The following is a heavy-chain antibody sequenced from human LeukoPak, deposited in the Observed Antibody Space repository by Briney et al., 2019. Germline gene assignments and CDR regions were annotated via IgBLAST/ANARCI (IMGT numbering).Heavy chain of an antibody. CDR2: IYPGDSDT. J-gene: IGHJ3*02. CDR1: GYSFTSYW. V-gene: IGHV5-51*01. Sequence: GESLKISCKGSGYSFTSYWIGWVRQMPGKGLEWMGIIYPGDSDTRYSPSFQGQVTISADKSISTAYLQWSSLKASDTAMYCCARWYDSCGNPSAFDIWGQGTMVTVSS. CDR3: ARWYDSCGNPSAFDI. D-gene: IGHD3-22*01.